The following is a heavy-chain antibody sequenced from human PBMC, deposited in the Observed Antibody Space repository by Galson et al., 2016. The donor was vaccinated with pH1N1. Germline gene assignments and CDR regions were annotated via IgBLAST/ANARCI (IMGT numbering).Heavy chain of an antibody. D-gene: IGHD3-9*01. CDR2: IYRSETT. J-gene: IGHJ6*02. CDR3: AVGSRAGYYYGMDV. CDR1: GFTVDSNY. V-gene: IGHV3-53*01. Sequence: SLRLSCAASGFTVDSNYINWVRLAPGKGLEWVSVIYRSETTYYADAVKGRFTISRDNSKNTLYLQMNSLETEDAAVYRCAVGSRAGYYYGMDVWGQGTTVTVSS.